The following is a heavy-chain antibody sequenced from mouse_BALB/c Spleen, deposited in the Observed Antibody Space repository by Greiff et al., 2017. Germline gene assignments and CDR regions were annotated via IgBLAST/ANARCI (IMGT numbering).Heavy chain of an antibody. D-gene: IGHD1-1*01. V-gene: IGHV1-18*01. J-gene: IGHJ4*01. CDR1: GYTFTEYT. CDR2: INPNNGGT. Sequence: VQLQQSGPELVKPGASVKISCKTSGYTFTEYTMHWVKQSHGKSLEWIGGINPNNGGTSYNQKFKGKATLTVDKSSSTAYMELRSLTSEDSAVYYCARKGGYYYGSGYADYYAMDYWGQGTSVAVSS. CDR3: ARKGGYYYGSGYADYYAMDY.